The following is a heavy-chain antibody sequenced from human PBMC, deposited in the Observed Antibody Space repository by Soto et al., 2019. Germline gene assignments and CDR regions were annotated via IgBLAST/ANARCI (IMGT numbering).Heavy chain of an antibody. CDR1: GYTFTSYG. J-gene: IGHJ5*02. V-gene: IGHV1-18*01. Sequence: ASVKVSCKASGYTFTSYGISWVRQAPGQGLEWMGWISAYNGNTNYAQKLQGRVTMTTDTSTSTAYMELRSLRSDDTAVYYCARDTFRGGPAPTPRFDPWGQGTLVTVSS. D-gene: IGHD6-25*01. CDR3: ARDTFRGGPAPTPRFDP. CDR2: ISAYNGNT.